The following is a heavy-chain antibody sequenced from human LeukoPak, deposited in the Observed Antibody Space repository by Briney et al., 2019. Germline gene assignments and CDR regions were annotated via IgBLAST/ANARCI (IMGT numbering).Heavy chain of an antibody. D-gene: IGHD5-18*01. Sequence: ASVKVSCKASGYTFTSFGISWVRQAPGQGLEWMGWISAYNGNTRSAQKFQGRVTMTTDTSTNTAYMELRSLRSDDTAVFYCVRDLGVDTSMIFFDYWGQGTLVTVSS. J-gene: IGHJ4*02. CDR1: GYTFTSFG. CDR3: VRDLGVDTSMIFFDY. V-gene: IGHV1-18*01. CDR2: ISAYNGNT.